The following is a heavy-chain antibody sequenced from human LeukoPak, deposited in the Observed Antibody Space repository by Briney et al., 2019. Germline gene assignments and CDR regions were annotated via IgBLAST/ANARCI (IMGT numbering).Heavy chain of an antibody. D-gene: IGHD6-19*01. J-gene: IGHJ4*02. CDR1: GFTFSDYY. CDR3: ARDHSSGWLFDY. CDR2: ISSSGSTI. Sequence: GGSMRLSCAASGFTFSDYYMSWIRQAPGKGLEWVSYISSSGSTIYYADSVKGRFTISRDNAKNSLYLQMNSLRAEDTAVYYCARDHSSGWLFDYWGQGTLVTVSS. V-gene: IGHV3-11*01.